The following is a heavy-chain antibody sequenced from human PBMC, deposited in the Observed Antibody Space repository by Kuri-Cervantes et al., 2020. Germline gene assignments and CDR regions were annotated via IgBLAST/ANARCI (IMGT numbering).Heavy chain of an antibody. CDR2: MNPNSGNT. CDR3: ARMYYDILTGYYSGYYGMDV. V-gene: IGHV1-8*02. CDR1: VYIFTSHD. Sequence: SVTVSCKACVYIFTSHDINWVRQATGQGLEWMGWMNPNSGNTGYAQKVQGRVTQTRHTSISTAYMELRRLRSEDTAVYYCARMYYDILTGYYSGYYGMDVWGQGTTVTVSS. J-gene: IGHJ6*02. D-gene: IGHD3-9*01.